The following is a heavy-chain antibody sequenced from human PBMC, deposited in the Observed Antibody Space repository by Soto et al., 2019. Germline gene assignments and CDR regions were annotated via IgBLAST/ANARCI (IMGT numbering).Heavy chain of an antibody. J-gene: IGHJ4*02. CDR1: GGTFSSYT. Sequence: QVQLVQSGAEVKKPGSSVKVSCKASGGTFSSYTISWVRQAPGQGLEWMGRIIPILGIANYAQKFQGRVTITADKSTSTAYMELSSLRSEDTAVYYCATIPSPDGDPYDSSGYYFGGIDYWGQGTLVTVSS. CDR3: ATIPSPDGDPYDSSGYYFGGIDY. CDR2: IIPILGIA. D-gene: IGHD3-22*01. V-gene: IGHV1-69*02.